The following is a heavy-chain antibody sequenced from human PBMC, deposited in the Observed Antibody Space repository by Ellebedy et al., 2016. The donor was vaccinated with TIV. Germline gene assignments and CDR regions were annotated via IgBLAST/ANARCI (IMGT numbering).Heavy chain of an antibody. D-gene: IGHD2-15*01. CDR3: SRGGGCGGGTCYYPDF. J-gene: IGHJ4*02. CDR1: GFTFRDSY. V-gene: IGHV3-11*06. Sequence: GESLKISCAASGFTFRDSYMSWVRQPPGKGLEWVSLISVSNIYTNYADSVKGRFTTSRDNAKNSLYLQMNSLRAEDTAVYYCSRGGGCGGGTCYYPDFWGQGTLVTVSS. CDR2: ISVSNIYT.